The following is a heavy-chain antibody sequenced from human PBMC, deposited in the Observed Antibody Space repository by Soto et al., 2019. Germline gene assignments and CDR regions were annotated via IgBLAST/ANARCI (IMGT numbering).Heavy chain of an antibody. V-gene: IGHV3-23*01. Sequence: PGGSLRLSCAASGFTFSSYAMSWVRQAPGKGLEWVSAISGSGGSTYYADPVKGRFTISRDNSKNTLYLQMNSLRAEDTAVYYCAKSGDGIVLMVYAHMLPVWGKGTTVTVSS. D-gene: IGHD2-8*01. CDR2: ISGSGGST. CDR1: GFTFSSYA. CDR3: AKSGDGIVLMVYAHMLPV. J-gene: IGHJ6*04.